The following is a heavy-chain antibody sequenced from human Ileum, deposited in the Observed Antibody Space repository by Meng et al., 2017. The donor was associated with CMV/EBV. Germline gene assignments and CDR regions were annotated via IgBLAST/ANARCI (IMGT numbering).Heavy chain of an antibody. V-gene: IGHV3-72*01. D-gene: IGHD2-15*01. CDR2: TRSKVKSFTT. CDR1: GFTFSDHY. CDR3: ARVFCTGGSCYSGYFDY. Sequence: GGSLRLSCAASGFTFSDHYMDWVRQAPGKGLEWVGRTRSKVKSFTTEHAASVKGRFTISRDDSKNLLYLQMNSLKTEDTAVYYCARVFCTGGSCYSGYFDYWGQGTLVTVSS. J-gene: IGHJ4*02.